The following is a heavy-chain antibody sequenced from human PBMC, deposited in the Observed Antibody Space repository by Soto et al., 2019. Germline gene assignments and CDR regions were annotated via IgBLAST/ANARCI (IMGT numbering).Heavy chain of an antibody. CDR1: GGTFSTYA. CDR3: ASGIRQWLRRINNGYSG. Sequence: QVQLVQSGAEVKKPESSVKVSCKAPGGTFSTYAISWVRQAPGQGLEWMGGIIPMFGTANYAQRFQDRVTITADESTNTVYMELSSLRSEDTAVYFCASGIRQWLRRINNGYSGWGQGTLVTVSS. D-gene: IGHD5-12*01. CDR2: IIPMFGTA. J-gene: IGHJ4*02. V-gene: IGHV1-69*12.